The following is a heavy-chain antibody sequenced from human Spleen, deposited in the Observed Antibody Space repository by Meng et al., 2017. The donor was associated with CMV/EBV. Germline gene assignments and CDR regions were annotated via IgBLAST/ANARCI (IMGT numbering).Heavy chain of an antibody. CDR1: GGSITSGDYY. CDR3: ARGLHDDSNFESNGLFDY. J-gene: IGHJ4*02. Sequence: QVQLQESGPGLVKPSQTLSLTCTVPGGSITSGDYYWSWIRQPPGKGLEWIGYIHYSGSTYYNPSLKSRLAISVDTSKNQFSLKLSSMTAADTAVYYCARGLHDDSNFESNGLFDYWGQGTLVTVSS. CDR2: IHYSGST. D-gene: IGHD4-11*01. V-gene: IGHV4-30-4*08.